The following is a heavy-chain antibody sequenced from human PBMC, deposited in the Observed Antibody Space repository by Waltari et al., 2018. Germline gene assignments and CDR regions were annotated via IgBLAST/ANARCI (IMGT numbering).Heavy chain of an antibody. CDR1: GFTFSSYS. CDR3: ARGSGGSWSYAYYFDY. J-gene: IGHJ4*02. CDR2: ISSSSSDI. D-gene: IGHD3-10*01. Sequence: EVQLVESGGGLVKPGGSLRLSCAASGFTFSSYSMNWVRQAPGTGLEWVSSISSSSSDIYYADSVKGRFTISRDNAKNSLYLQMNSLRAEDTAVYYCARGSGGSWSYAYYFDYWGQGTLVTVSS. V-gene: IGHV3-21*01.